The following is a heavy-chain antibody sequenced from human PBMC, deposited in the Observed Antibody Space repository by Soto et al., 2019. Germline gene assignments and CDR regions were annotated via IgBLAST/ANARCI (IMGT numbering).Heavy chain of an antibody. D-gene: IGHD5-18*01. CDR1: GFTFSSYW. J-gene: IGHJ4*02. V-gene: IGHV3-74*03. Sequence: EVQLVESGGGLVQPGGSLTLSCAASGFTFSSYWMHWVRQAPGKGLVWVSRIKSDGSGTMYADSVKGRFTISRDNVRNTLYLQMNSLRVEDTAVYFCVRGDGGGSDGNGYLGRHWGQGTLVTVSS. CDR3: VRGDGGGSDGNGYLGRH. CDR2: IKSDGSGT.